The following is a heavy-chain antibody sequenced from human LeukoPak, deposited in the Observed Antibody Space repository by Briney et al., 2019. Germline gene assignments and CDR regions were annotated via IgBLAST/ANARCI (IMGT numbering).Heavy chain of an antibody. J-gene: IGHJ4*02. CDR1: GYTFTGYY. Sequence: ASVKVSCKASGYTFTGYYMHWVRQAPGQGLEWMGWINPNSGGTNYAQKFQGRVTMTRDTSISTAYMELSRLRSDDTAVYYCARALEDTYYYGSGRYSFDYWGQGTLVTVSS. CDR3: ARALEDTYYYGSGRYSFDY. V-gene: IGHV1-2*02. D-gene: IGHD3-10*01. CDR2: INPNSGGT.